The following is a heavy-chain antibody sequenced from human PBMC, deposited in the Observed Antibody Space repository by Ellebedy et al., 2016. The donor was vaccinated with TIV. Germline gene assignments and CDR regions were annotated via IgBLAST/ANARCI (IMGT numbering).Heavy chain of an antibody. J-gene: IGHJ4*02. CDR1: GFTFSSYW. V-gene: IGHV3-30-3*01. Sequence: GGSLRLXCAASGFTFSSYWMHWVRQAPGKGLEWVAVISYDGSNKYYADSVKGRFTISRDNSKNTLYLQMNSLRAEDTAVYYCARLGISLTDYWGQGTLVTVFS. D-gene: IGHD2-21*01. CDR2: ISYDGSNK. CDR3: ARLGISLTDY.